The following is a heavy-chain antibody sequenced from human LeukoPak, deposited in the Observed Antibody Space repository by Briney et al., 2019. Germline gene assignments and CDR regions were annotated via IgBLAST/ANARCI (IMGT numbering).Heavy chain of an antibody. Sequence: SGGSLRLSCAASGFTFSSYAMSWVRQAPGKGLEWVSAISGSGGSTYYADSVKGGFTISRDNSKNTLYLQKNSMRSEDTAVYYCAKDNSGEPLGWFDPWGQGTLVTVSS. D-gene: IGHD1-26*01. CDR3: AKDNSGEPLGWFDP. V-gene: IGHV3-23*01. CDR2: ISGSGGST. CDR1: GFTFSSYA. J-gene: IGHJ5*02.